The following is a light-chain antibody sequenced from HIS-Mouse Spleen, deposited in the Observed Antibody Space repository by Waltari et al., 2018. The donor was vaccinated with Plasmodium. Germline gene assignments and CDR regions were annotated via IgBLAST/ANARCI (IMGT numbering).Light chain of an antibody. CDR1: NIGSKR. CDR3: QVWDSSSDHPV. V-gene: IGLV3-21*02. Sequence: SYVLTQPPSVSVAPGQTARITCGGNNIGSKRVHWYQQKPGQAPVLVVYDDSDRPAGSPERFSGSNSGNTATLTISRVEAGDEADYYCQVWDSSSDHPVFGGGTKLTVL. CDR2: DDS. J-gene: IGLJ2*01.